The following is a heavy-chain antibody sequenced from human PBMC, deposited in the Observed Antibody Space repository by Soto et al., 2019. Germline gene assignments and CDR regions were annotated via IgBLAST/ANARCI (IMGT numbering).Heavy chain of an antibody. D-gene: IGHD3-16*01. CDR2: IWYDGSNK. CDR1: GFTFSSYG. Sequence: GGSLRLSCAASGFTFSSYGMHWVRQAPGKGLEWVAVIWYDGSNKYYADSVKGRFTISRDNSKNTLYLQMNSLRAEDTAVYYCARGLGGGSGGRWFDPWGQGTLVTVSS. J-gene: IGHJ5*02. V-gene: IGHV3-33*01. CDR3: ARGLGGGSGGRWFDP.